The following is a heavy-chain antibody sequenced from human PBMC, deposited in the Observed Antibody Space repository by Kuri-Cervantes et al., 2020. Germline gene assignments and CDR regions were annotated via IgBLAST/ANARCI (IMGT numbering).Heavy chain of an antibody. Sequence: GESLKISCAASGFTVSSNYMSWVRQAPGKGLEWVSVIYSGGSTYYADSVKGRFTISRDNSKNTLYLQMNSLRAEDTAVYYCAKGGLAAAGPNWFDPWGQGTLVTVSS. J-gene: IGHJ5*02. V-gene: IGHV3-53*05. CDR3: AKGGLAAAGPNWFDP. CDR2: IYSGGST. D-gene: IGHD6-13*01. CDR1: GFTVSSNY.